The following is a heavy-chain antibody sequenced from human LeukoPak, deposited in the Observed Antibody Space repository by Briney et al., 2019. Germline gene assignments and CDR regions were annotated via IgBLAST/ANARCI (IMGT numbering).Heavy chain of an antibody. V-gene: IGHV1-2*02. CDR3: ARSVDIVATQFDY. Sequence: ASAKVSCKASGYTFTGYYMHWVRQAPGQGLEWMGWINPNSGGTNYAQKFQGRVTMTRDTSISTAYMELSRLRSDDTAVYYCARSVDIVATQFDYWGQGTLVTVSS. J-gene: IGHJ4*02. D-gene: IGHD5-12*01. CDR1: GYTFTGYY. CDR2: INPNSGGT.